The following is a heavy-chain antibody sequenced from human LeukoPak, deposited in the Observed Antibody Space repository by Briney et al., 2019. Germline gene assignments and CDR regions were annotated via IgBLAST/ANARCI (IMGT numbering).Heavy chain of an antibody. CDR3: ARVIDTSSTPPVY. V-gene: IGHV3-33*01. D-gene: IGHD6-6*01. J-gene: IGHJ4*02. CDR2: IWYDGSKT. CDR1: GFSFSSFA. Sequence: PAESLTLSCAVSGFSFSSFAMHWVRQAPGKGLGWEALIWYDGSKTYYADSVKGRFTVSRDSAKTTLYLQMNSLRAEDTAVYYCARVIDTSSTPPVYWGQETLVTVSS.